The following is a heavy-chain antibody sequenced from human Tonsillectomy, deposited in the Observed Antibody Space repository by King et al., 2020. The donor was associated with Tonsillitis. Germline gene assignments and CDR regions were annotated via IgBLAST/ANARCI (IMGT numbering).Heavy chain of an antibody. CDR2: IYYTGNT. Sequence: QLQESGPGLVKPSETLSLTCTVSGGSISSDYWSWIRQPPGKGLEWIGYIYYTGNTRYNPSLKSRVTMSVDTSKNQFSLKLRSVTAADPAVYYCARALITVTAGRYFDFWGQGTLVTVSS. V-gene: IGHV4-59*01. CDR1: GGSISSDY. CDR3: ARALITVTAGRYFDF. D-gene: IGHD2-21*02. J-gene: IGHJ4*02.